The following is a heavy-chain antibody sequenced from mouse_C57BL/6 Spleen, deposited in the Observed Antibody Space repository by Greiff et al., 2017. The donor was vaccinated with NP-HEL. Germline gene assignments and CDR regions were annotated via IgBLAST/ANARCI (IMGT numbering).Heavy chain of an antibody. Sequence: VQLQQPGAELVMPGASVKLSCKASGYTFTSYWMHWVKQSPGQGLEWIGEIDPSDGYTNYNQKFKGKSTLTVDKSSSTAYMQHSSLTSEDSAFYCRARKTGNYVDYWGQGTTLTVAS. CDR2: IDPSDGYT. D-gene: IGHD1-3*01. CDR1: GYTFTSYW. CDR3: ARKTGNYVDY. V-gene: IGHV1-69*01. J-gene: IGHJ2*01.